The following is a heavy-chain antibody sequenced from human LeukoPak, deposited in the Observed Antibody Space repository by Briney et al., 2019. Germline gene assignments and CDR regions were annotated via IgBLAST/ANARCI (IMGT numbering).Heavy chain of an antibody. V-gene: IGHV4-61*02. Sequence: SETLSLTCTVSGGSISSGSYYWSWIRQPAGKGLVWIGRIYTSGSTNYNPSLKSRVTISVDTSKNQFSLKLSSVTAADTAVYYCARRLVGAQDAFDIWGQGTMVTVSS. J-gene: IGHJ3*02. D-gene: IGHD1-26*01. CDR1: GGSISSGSYY. CDR3: ARRLVGAQDAFDI. CDR2: IYTSGST.